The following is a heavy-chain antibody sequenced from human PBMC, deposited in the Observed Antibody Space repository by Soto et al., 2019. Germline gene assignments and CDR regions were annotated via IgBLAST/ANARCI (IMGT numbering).Heavy chain of an antibody. J-gene: IGHJ5*02. CDR2: IYYSGST. D-gene: IGHD3-16*01. V-gene: IGHV4-59*08. CDR3: ARLVGRGGAWFDP. Sequence: TLSLTCTVSGGSISSYYWSWIRQPPGKGLEWIGYIYYSGSTNYNPSLKSRVTISVDTSKNQFSLKLSSVTAADTAVYYCARLVGRGGAWFDPWGQGTLVTVSS. CDR1: GGSISSYY.